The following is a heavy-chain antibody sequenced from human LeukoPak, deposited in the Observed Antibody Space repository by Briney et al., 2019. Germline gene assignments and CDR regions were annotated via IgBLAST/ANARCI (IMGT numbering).Heavy chain of an antibody. CDR3: AKEDRSDSSGYNDY. CDR2: ISGIGGNT. J-gene: IGHJ4*02. V-gene: IGHV3-23*01. D-gene: IGHD3-22*01. CDR1: GFTFSNYA. Sequence: VGSLRLSCAASGFTFSNYAMRWVRQAPGKGLEWVSDISGIGGNTYYTDSVKGRFTISRDNSKNTLYLQMNSLRAEDTAVYYCAKEDRSDSSGYNDYWGQGTLVTVSS.